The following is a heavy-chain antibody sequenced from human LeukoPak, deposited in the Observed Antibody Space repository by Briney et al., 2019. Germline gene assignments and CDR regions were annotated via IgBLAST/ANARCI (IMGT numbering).Heavy chain of an antibody. J-gene: IGHJ4*02. V-gene: IGHV3-30*04. D-gene: IGHD5-18*01. CDR3: VRDRGGYSEFDY. Sequence: GGSLRLSCVASGIAFSNSIMHWVRQAPGKGLEWVSAMSYDGFSKYYADSMKGRLTISRDDSKNTVYLQMKSLRPEDTAVYYCVRDRGGYSEFDYWGQGTLVTVSS. CDR1: GIAFSNSI. CDR2: MSYDGFSK.